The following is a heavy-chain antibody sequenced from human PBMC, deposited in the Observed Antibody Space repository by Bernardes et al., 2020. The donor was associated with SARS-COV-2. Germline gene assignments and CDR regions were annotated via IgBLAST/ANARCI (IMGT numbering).Heavy chain of an antibody. Sequence: GSLRLSCAASGFTFSNAWMSWVRQAPGKGLEWVGRIKSKTDGGTTDYGAPVKGRFIISRDDSKNTLYLQMNSLKTEDTAVYYCTTGQLGTVFLDSWGQGTLVTVSS. CDR1: GFTFSNAW. J-gene: IGHJ4*02. D-gene: IGHD7-27*01. CDR3: TTGQLGTVFLDS. V-gene: IGHV3-15*01. CDR2: IKSKTDGGTT.